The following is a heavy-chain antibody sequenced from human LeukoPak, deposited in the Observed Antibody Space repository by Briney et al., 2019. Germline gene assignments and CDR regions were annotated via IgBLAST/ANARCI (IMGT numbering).Heavy chain of an antibody. J-gene: IGHJ4*02. D-gene: IGHD6-13*01. CDR1: GYTLTELS. V-gene: IGHV1-24*01. CDR2: FDPEDGET. Sequence: GASVKVSCKVSGYTLTELSMHWVRQAPGKGLEWMGGFDPEDGETIYAQKFQGRVTMTEDTSTDTAYMELSSLRSEDTAVYYCARERPPGDSSNWFLEGYFDIWGQGTLVTVSS. CDR3: ARERPPGDSSNWFLEGYFDI.